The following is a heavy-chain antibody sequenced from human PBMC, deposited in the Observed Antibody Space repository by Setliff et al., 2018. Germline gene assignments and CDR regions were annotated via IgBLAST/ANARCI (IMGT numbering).Heavy chain of an antibody. CDR3: ARGRNIAARLLDS. CDR2: INHRGST. J-gene: IGHJ4*02. Sequence: SETLSLTCAAYGGTFSDYYWTWIRQPPGKGLEWIGEINHRGSTNYNPSLKSRVTISIDTSRDQFSLKLISMSAADTAVYFCARGRNIAARLLDSWGQGALVTVSS. V-gene: IGHV4-34*01. D-gene: IGHD6-6*01. CDR1: GGTFSDYY.